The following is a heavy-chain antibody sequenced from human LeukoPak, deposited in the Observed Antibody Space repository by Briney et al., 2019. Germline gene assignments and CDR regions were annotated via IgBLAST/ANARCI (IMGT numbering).Heavy chain of an antibody. D-gene: IGHD2-2*01. Sequence: GASVKVSCKASGYTFTSYGISWVRQAPGQGLEWMGWISAYNGNTNYAQKLQGRVTMTTDTSTSTAYMELRSLRSDDTAVYYCARVGYCSRTSCLSYGMDVWGQGTTVTVSS. CDR1: GYTFTSYG. CDR2: ISAYNGNT. J-gene: IGHJ6*02. V-gene: IGHV1-18*01. CDR3: ARVGYCSRTSCLSYGMDV.